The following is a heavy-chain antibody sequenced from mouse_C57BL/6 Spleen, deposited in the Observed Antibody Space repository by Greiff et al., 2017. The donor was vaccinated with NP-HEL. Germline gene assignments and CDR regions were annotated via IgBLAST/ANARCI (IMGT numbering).Heavy chain of an antibody. CDR3: ARSGTTVVATHWYFDV. CDR1: GYTFTSYG. CDR2: IYPRSGNT. J-gene: IGHJ1*03. V-gene: IGHV1-81*01. D-gene: IGHD1-1*01. Sequence: QVQLKQSGAELARPGASVKLSCKASGYTFTSYGISWVKQRTGHGLEWIGEIYPRSGNTYYNEKFKGKATLTADKSSSTAYMELRSLTSEDSAVYFCARSGTTVVATHWYFDVWGTGTTVTVSS.